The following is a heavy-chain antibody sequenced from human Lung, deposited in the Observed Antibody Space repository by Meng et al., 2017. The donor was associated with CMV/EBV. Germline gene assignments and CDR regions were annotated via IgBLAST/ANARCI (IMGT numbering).Heavy chain of an antibody. CDR3: AKASLAYYSDSSAYYFFDF. V-gene: IGHV3-23*03. Sequence: SCEASGFTFSSYAMSWVRQAPGKGLEWGSVIYSGGGSTYYADSVKGRFAISRDNSKNTLNLQMNSLRAEDTAIYYCAKASLAYYSDSSAYYFFDFWXQGTLVTVSS. CDR2: IYSGGGST. D-gene: IGHD3-22*01. CDR1: GFTFSSYA. J-gene: IGHJ4*02.